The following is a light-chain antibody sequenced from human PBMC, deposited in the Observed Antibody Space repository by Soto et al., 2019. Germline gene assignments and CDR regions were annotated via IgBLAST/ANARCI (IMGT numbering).Light chain of an antibody. CDR3: QQYNDWPLT. CDR2: GAF. CDR1: QSVSSN. V-gene: IGKV3-15*01. Sequence: IVLTQSPGTLSLAPGERVTLSCRASQSVSSNLAWYQQKPGQAPSLLIYGAFTRATGIPARFSGTGSGTEFTLTISSLQSEDFALYYCQQYNDWPLTFGQGTKVDIK. J-gene: IGKJ1*01.